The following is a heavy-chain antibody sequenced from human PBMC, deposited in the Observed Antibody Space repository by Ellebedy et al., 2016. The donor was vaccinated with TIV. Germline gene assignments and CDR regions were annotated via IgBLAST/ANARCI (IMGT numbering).Heavy chain of an antibody. CDR3: ARAGSGSYYDFDY. CDR1: GFTFSSYS. J-gene: IGHJ4*02. D-gene: IGHD3-10*01. Sequence: PGGSLRLSCAASGFTFSSYSMNWVRQAPGKGLEWVSYISSSSSTIYYADSVKGRFTISRDNAKNSLYLQMNSLRAEDTAVYYCARAGSGSYYDFDYWGQGTLVTVSS. CDR2: ISSSSSTI. V-gene: IGHV3-48*01.